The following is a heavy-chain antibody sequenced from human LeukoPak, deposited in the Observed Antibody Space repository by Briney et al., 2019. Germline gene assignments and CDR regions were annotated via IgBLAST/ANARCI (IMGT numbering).Heavy chain of an antibody. D-gene: IGHD1-1*01. CDR3: VRDFQWSLES. J-gene: IGHJ5*02. CDR2: ISSSGSTI. Sequence: GGSLRLSCAASGFTFSDYYMSWIRQAPGKGLEWVSYISSSGSTIYYADSVKGRFTISRDNAKSSLYLQLNDLRAEDTAVYYCVRDFQWSLESWGQGTPVTASS. V-gene: IGHV3-11*04. CDR1: GFTFSDYY.